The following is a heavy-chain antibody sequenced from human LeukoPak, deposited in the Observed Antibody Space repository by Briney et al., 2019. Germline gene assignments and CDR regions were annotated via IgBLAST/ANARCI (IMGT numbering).Heavy chain of an antibody. CDR3: TRHRLYCSSTSCSHPGDY. CDR1: GFTFSGSA. J-gene: IGHJ4*02. CDR2: IRSKANSYAT. V-gene: IGHV3-73*01. Sequence: GGSLRLSCAASGFTFSGSAMHWVRQASGKGLEWVGRIRSKANSYATAYAASVKGRFTISRDDSKNTAYLQMNSLKTEDTAVYYCTRHRLYCSSTSCSHPGDYWGQGTLVTVSS. D-gene: IGHD2-2*01.